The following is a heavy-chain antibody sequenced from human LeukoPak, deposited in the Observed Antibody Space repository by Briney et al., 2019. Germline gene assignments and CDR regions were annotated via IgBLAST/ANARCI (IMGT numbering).Heavy chain of an antibody. V-gene: IGHV6-1*01. CDR3: ARSLLWFGELSLYYFDY. CDR1: GDSVSSNSAA. Sequence: SQTLSLTCAISGDSVSSNSAAWNWIRQSPSRGLEWLGRTSYRSKWYNDYAVSVKSRITINPDTSKNQFSLQLNSVTPEDTAVYYCARSLLWFGELSLYYFDYWGKGTLVTVSS. D-gene: IGHD3-10*01. J-gene: IGHJ4*02. CDR2: TSYRSKWYN.